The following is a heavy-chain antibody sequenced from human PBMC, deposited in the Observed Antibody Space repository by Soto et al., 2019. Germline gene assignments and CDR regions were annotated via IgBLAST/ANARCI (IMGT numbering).Heavy chain of an antibody. D-gene: IGHD2-21*02. Sequence: QVHLVQSGAEVKKPGASVKVSCTASGYTFTDYYMHWLRQAPGQGLEWMRWVNIDSGGTKYAQKFQGWVTLTRDISINTAYMELRRLTSDDTAVYFCARGAMTEQPQNRFDPWGQGTLVTFSS. CDR2: VNIDSGGT. CDR3: ARGAMTEQPQNRFDP. CDR1: GYTFTDYY. J-gene: IGHJ5*02. V-gene: IGHV1-2*04.